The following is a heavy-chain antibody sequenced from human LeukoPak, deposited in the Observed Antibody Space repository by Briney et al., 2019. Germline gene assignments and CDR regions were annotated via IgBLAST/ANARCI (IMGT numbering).Heavy chain of an antibody. CDR1: GGTFSSYP. CDR3: ARVNDFWSDDYYYYMDV. Sequence: AAVKVSCKASGGTFSSYPFTWVRQAPGQGLEWMGEITPIFGAANYAQTFQGRVTITTDESTSTAYMELSSLRSGDTAVYYCARVNDFWSDDYYYYMDVWGKGTTVTVSS. D-gene: IGHD3-3*01. J-gene: IGHJ6*03. CDR2: ITPIFGAA. V-gene: IGHV1-69*05.